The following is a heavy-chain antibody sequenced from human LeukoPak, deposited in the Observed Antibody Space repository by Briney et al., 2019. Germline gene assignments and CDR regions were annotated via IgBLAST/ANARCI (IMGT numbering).Heavy chain of an antibody. CDR2: ISSSGGST. J-gene: IGHJ4*02. Sequence: GGSLRLSCAASGFTFSNYAMSWVRQAPGKGLEWVSGISSSGGSTYYADSVKGRFTISRDNSKNTLYPQMNSLRAEDTAVYYCAKDRPLAPYWGQGTLVTVSS. CDR1: GFTFSNYA. V-gene: IGHV3-23*01. D-gene: IGHD3-3*02. CDR3: AKDRPLAPY.